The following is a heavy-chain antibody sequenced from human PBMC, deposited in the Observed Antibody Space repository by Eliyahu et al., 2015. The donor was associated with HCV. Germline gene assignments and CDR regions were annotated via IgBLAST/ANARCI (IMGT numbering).Heavy chain of an antibody. Sequence: QVQLVQSGAEVKKPGSSVKVSCXASGGTFSSYXISWVRQAPGQGLEWMGGIIPIFGTANYAQKFQGRVTITADESTSTAYMELSSLRSEDTAMYYCAREGGLHYYDSSGYYRLDYWGQGTLVTVSS. V-gene: IGHV1-69*01. CDR2: IIPIFGTA. CDR1: GGTFSSYX. J-gene: IGHJ4*02. D-gene: IGHD3-22*01. CDR3: AREGGLHYYDSSGYYRLDY.